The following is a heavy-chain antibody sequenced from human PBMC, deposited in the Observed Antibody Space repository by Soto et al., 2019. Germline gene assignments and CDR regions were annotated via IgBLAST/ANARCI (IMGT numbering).Heavy chain of an antibody. CDR2: INPNSGGT. V-gene: IGHV1-2*02. CDR1: GYTFTGYY. D-gene: IGHD3-22*01. Sequence: ASVKVSCKASGYTFTGYYMHWVRQAPGQGLEWMGWINPNSGGTNYAQKFQGRVTMTRDTSISTAYMELSRLRSDDTAVYYCARDYPYYYDSSGYFDYSGQGSLVTVSS. J-gene: IGHJ4*02. CDR3: ARDYPYYYDSSGYFDY.